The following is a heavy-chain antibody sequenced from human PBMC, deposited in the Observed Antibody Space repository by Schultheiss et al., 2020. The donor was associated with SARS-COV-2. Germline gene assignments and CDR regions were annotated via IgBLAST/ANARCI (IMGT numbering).Heavy chain of an antibody. J-gene: IGHJ4*02. CDR2: IWYDGSNK. CDR3: SLPSSESAFDY. D-gene: IGHD1-26*01. CDR1: GFTFSSYG. V-gene: IGHV3-33*01. Sequence: GESLKISCAASGFTFSSYGMHWVRQAPGKGLEWVAVIWYDGSNKYYADSVKGRFTISRDNSKNTLYLQMNSLRAEDTAVYYCSLPSSESAFDYWGQGTLVTVSS.